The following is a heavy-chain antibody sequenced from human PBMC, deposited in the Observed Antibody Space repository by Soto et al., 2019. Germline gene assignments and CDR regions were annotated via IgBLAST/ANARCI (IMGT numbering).Heavy chain of an antibody. J-gene: IGHJ4*02. CDR1: GYTFTGYY. V-gene: IGHV1-2*02. D-gene: IGHD5-12*01. CDR2: INPNSGGT. Sequence: ASVKVSCKASGYTFTGYYMHWVRQAPGQGLEWMGWINPNSGGTNYAQKIQGRVTMTTDTSTSTAYMELRSLRSDDTAVYYCARDKVEMATIFDYWGQGTLVTVSS. CDR3: ARDKVEMATIFDY.